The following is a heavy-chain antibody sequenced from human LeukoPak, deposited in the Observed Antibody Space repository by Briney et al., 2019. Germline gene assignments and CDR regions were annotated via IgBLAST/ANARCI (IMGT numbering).Heavy chain of an antibody. CDR1: GGSFSGYY. CDR2: INHSGST. J-gene: IGHJ6*03. Sequence: SETLSLTCAVYGGSFSGYYWSWIRQPPGKGLEWIGEINHSGSTNYNPSLKSRVTISVDTSKNQFSLKLSSVTAADTAVYYCARDQGDGYNYYYYYYMDVWGKGTTVTVSS. D-gene: IGHD5-24*01. CDR3: ARDQGDGYNYYYYYYMDV. V-gene: IGHV4-34*01.